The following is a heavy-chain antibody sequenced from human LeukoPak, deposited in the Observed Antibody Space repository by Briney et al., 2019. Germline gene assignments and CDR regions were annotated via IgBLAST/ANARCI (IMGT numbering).Heavy chain of an antibody. CDR3: APMVRGSYYFDY. Sequence: GGSLRLSCAASGFTFSSYAMSWVRQAPGKGLEWVSAISGSGGSTYYADSVKGRFTISRDNSKNTLYLQMNSLRAGDTAVYYCAPMVRGSYYFDYWGQGTLVTVSS. CDR1: GFTFSSYA. V-gene: IGHV3-23*01. J-gene: IGHJ4*02. CDR2: ISGSGGST. D-gene: IGHD3-10*01.